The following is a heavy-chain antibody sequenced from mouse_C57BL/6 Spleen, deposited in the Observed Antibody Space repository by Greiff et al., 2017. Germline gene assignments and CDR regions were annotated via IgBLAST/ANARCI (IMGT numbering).Heavy chain of an antibody. CDR1: GYTFTSYW. J-gene: IGHJ4*01. D-gene: IGHD2-4*01. CDR2: IYPGSGST. Sequence: QVQLKQPGAELVKPGASVKMSCKASGYTFTSYWITWVKQRPGQGLAWIGDIYPGSGSTNYNEKFKSKGTLTVDTSSSTAYMQLSSLTSKDSAVYYFARSDYGPMGYWGQGTSVTVSS. V-gene: IGHV1-55*01. CDR3: ARSDYGPMGY.